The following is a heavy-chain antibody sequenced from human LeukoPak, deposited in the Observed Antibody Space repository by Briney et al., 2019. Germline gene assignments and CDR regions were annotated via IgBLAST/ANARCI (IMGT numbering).Heavy chain of an antibody. Sequence: GGSLRLSCAASGFTFSSYAMSWVRQAPGKGLEWVSAISGSGGSTYYADSVKGRFTISRDNSKNTLYLQMNSLRAEDTAVYYCARARTNYGGLDYWGQGTLVTVSS. D-gene: IGHD4-23*01. J-gene: IGHJ4*02. CDR3: ARARTNYGGLDY. CDR1: GFTFSSYA. V-gene: IGHV3-23*01. CDR2: ISGSGGST.